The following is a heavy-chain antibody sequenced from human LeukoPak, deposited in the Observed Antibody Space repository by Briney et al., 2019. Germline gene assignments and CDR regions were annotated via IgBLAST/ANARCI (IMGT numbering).Heavy chain of an antibody. CDR1: GGSITSYY. CDR2: IYSSGTT. J-gene: IGHJ4*02. Sequence: SETLSLTCTVSGGSITSYYWSWLRQPAGKGLEWIGRIYSSGTTNYNPSLKSRVTISVDTSKNQFSLKLSSVTAADTAVYYCARERDGYNSRQFDYWGQGTLVTVSS. V-gene: IGHV4-4*07. CDR3: ARERDGYNSRQFDY. D-gene: IGHD5-24*01.